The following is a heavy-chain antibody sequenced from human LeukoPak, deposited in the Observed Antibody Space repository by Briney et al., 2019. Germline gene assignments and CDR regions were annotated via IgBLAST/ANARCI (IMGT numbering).Heavy chain of an antibody. V-gene: IGHV1-18*01. CDR1: GYTFTSYG. CDR3: ARGTPHYYYDSSGYYGY. D-gene: IGHD3-22*01. J-gene: IGHJ4*02. Sequence: ASVKVSCKASGYTFTSYGISWVRQAPGQGLEWMGWISAYNGNTNYAQKLQGRVTMTTDTSTSTAYMELRSLRSDDTAVYYCARGTPHYYYDSSGYYGYWGQGTLVTVSS. CDR2: ISAYNGNT.